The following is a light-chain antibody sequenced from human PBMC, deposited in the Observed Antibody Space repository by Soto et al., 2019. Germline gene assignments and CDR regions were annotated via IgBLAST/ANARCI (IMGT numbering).Light chain of an antibody. V-gene: IGLV2-11*01. J-gene: IGLJ1*01. CDR1: SSDVGGYNY. CDR2: DVS. Sequence: QSALTQPRSVSGSPGQSVTISCTGTSSDVGGYNYVSWYQQHPGKAPKLMIYDVSKRPSGVPDRFSGSKSGNTASLTISVLQAEDEADYYCCSYAGSYTFDFGTGTKLTVL. CDR3: CSYAGSYTFD.